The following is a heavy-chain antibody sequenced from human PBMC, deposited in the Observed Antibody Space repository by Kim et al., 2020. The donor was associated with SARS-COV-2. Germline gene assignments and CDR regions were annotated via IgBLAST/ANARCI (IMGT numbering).Heavy chain of an antibody. CDR3: STSRYATSPFYFDS. Sequence: SETLSLTCTVSRASISDYYWSWIRQPPGKGLEWIGYVHTSGSTNHNPSLQSRVTISADTSKNQFSLKLSSMTFADTAVYYCSTSRYATSPFYFDSWGQGNLVTVSS. CDR1: RASISDYY. D-gene: IGHD2-2*01. J-gene: IGHJ4*02. V-gene: IGHV4-4*08. CDR2: VHTSGST.